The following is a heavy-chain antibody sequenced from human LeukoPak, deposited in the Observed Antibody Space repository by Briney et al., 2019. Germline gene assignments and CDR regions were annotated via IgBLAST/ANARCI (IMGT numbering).Heavy chain of an antibody. J-gene: IGHJ5*02. Sequence: SVKVSCKASGGTFSSYAISWVRQAPGQGLEWMGGIIPIFGTANYAQKFQGRVTITADESTSTAYMELSSLRSEDTAVYYCAREGAGCSSTSCRGPSYNWFDPWGQGTLVTVSS. D-gene: IGHD2-2*01. CDR1: GGTFSSYA. V-gene: IGHV1-69*13. CDR2: IIPIFGTA. CDR3: AREGAGCSSTSCRGPSYNWFDP.